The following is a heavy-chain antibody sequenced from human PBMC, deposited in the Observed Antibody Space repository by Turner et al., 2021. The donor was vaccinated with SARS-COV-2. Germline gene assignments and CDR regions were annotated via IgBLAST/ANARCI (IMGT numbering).Heavy chain of an antibody. V-gene: IGHV4-39*01. Sequence: QLQLQDSGPGLVKPSETLSLTCTVSGGSISSSSYYWGWSRQPPGKGLEWIGSIYYSGSTYYNPSLKSRVTISVDTSKNQFSLKLTSVTAADTAVYFCARHWEVAAAAYLARFDPWGQGTLVTVSS. CDR1: GGSISSSSYY. D-gene: IGHD6-13*01. CDR2: IYYSGST. CDR3: ARHWEVAAAAYLARFDP. J-gene: IGHJ5*02.